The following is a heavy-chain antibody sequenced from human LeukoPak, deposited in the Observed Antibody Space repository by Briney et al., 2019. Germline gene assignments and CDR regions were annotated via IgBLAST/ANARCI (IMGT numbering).Heavy chain of an antibody. CDR2: ISSSGSTI. V-gene: IGHV3-11*01. CDR1: GFTFSDYY. D-gene: IGHD2-21*02. CDR3: ASQQLAYCGGDCPDAFDI. J-gene: IGHJ3*02. Sequence: GGSLRLSCAASGFTFSDYYMSWIRQAPGKGLEWVSYISSSGSTIYYADSVKGRFTISRDNAKNSLYLQMNSLRAEDTAVYYCASQQLAYCGGDCPDAFDIWGQGTMVTVSS.